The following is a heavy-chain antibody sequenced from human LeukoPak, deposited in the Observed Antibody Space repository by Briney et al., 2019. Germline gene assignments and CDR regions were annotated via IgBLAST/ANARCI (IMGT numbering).Heavy chain of an antibody. J-gene: IGHJ4*02. V-gene: IGHV4-4*07. CDR3: ARLLTTVRVFDY. Sequence: SETLSLTCTVSGGSISSYYWSWIRQPAGKGLEWIGRIYTSGSTNYNPSLKSRVTMSVDTSKNQFSLKLSTVTAADTAVYYCARLLTTVRVFDYWGQGTLVTVSS. CDR2: IYTSGST. CDR1: GGSISSYY. D-gene: IGHD4-17*01.